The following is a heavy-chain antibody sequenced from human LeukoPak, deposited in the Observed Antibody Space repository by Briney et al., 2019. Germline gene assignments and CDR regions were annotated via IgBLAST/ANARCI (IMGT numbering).Heavy chain of an antibody. Sequence: PSETLSLTCTVSGGSISSSSYYWGWIRQPPGKGLEWIGSIYYSGSTNYNPSLKSRVTISVDTSKNQFSLRLSSVTAADTAVYYCARLAARRSDKYYYYYYGMDVWGQGTTVTVSS. D-gene: IGHD6-6*01. J-gene: IGHJ6*02. V-gene: IGHV4-39*07. CDR2: IYYSGST. CDR1: GGSISSSSYY. CDR3: ARLAARRSDKYYYYYYGMDV.